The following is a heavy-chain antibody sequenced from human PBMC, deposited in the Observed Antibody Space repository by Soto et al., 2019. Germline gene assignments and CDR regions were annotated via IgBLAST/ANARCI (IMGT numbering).Heavy chain of an antibody. Sequence: SETLSLTCTVSDGSISSSSYYWGWIRQPPGKGLEWIGSIYYSGSTYYNPSLKSRVTISVDTSKNQFSLKLSSVTAADTAVYYCGTVAGDKGGYYYYYMDVWGKGTTVTVSS. CDR3: GTVAGDKGGYYYYYMDV. V-gene: IGHV4-39*01. CDR2: IYYSGST. J-gene: IGHJ6*03. D-gene: IGHD6-19*01. CDR1: DGSISSSSYY.